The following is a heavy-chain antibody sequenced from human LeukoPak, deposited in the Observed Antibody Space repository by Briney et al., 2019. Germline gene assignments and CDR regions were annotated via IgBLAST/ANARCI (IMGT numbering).Heavy chain of an antibody. CDR3: TTDVVTAIVYYFDY. D-gene: IGHD2-21*02. CDR2: IKSKTDGGTT. CDR1: GFTFSNAW. Sequence: GGSLRLSCAASGFTFSNAWMSWVRQAPGKGLEWVGRIKSKTDGGTTDYAAPVKGRFTISRDDSKNTLYLQMNSLKTEDTAVYYCTTDVVTAIVYYFDYWGRGTLVTVSS. J-gene: IGHJ4*02. V-gene: IGHV3-15*01.